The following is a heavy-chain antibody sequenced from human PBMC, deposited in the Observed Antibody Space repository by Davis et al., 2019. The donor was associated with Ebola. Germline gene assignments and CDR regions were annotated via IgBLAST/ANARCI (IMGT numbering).Heavy chain of an antibody. J-gene: IGHJ4*02. Sequence: GESLKISCAASGFTFSSQWMSWVRQAPGKGLEWVSGISSTGVTTFYADSVNGRFTISRDNSKNTLFLHVNSLRAEDTAIYYCAKDLAGGNPDFSFDVWGQGTLVTVSS. CDR3: AKDLAGGNPDFSFDV. V-gene: IGHV3-23*01. D-gene: IGHD1-26*01. CDR2: ISSTGVTT. CDR1: GFTFSSQW.